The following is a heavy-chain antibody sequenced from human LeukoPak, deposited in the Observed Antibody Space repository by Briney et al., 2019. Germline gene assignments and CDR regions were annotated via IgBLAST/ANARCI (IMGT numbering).Heavy chain of an antibody. J-gene: IGHJ5*02. CDR1: GFTFSTYG. D-gene: IGHD3-9*01. CDR2: ISGSGGIT. CDR3: ARDLTPYDILTSWFDP. Sequence: KPGGSLRLSCAASGFTFSTYGMNWVRQAPGKGLEWVSAISGSGGITYYADSVKGRFTISRDNAKNSLYLQMNSLRSEDTAVYYCARDLTPYDILTSWFDPWGQGTLVTVSS. V-gene: IGHV3-21*04.